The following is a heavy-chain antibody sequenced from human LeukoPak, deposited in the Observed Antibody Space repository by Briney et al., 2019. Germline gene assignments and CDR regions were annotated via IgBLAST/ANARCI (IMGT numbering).Heavy chain of an antibody. Sequence: GESLRLSCAASGFTFTTYWMSWVRQAPGKGLEWVANIKQDGNEKYYVDSVKGRFTISRDNAKSSLYLQMNSLRAEDTAVYYCAELGITMIGGVWGKGTTVTISS. CDR1: GFTFTTYW. CDR2: IKQDGNEK. CDR3: AELGITMIGGV. D-gene: IGHD3-10*02. V-gene: IGHV3-7*01. J-gene: IGHJ6*04.